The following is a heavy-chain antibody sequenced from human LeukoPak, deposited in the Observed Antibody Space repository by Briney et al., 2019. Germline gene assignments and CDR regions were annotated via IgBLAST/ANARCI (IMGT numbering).Heavy chain of an antibody. J-gene: IGHJ4*02. D-gene: IGHD4/OR15-4a*01. CDR2: IIPILGIA. V-gene: IGHV1-69*04. CDR1: GYTFTGYY. Sequence: GASVKVSCKASGYTFTGYYMHWVRQAPGQGLEWMGRIIPILGIANYAQKFQGRVTITADKSTSTAYMELSSLRSEDTAVYYCARGDRAILTTEYYFDYWGEGTLVTVSS. CDR3: ARGDRAILTTEYYFDY.